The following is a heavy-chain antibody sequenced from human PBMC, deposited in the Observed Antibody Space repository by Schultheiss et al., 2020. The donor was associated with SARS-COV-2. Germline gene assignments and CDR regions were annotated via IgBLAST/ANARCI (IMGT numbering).Heavy chain of an antibody. CDR1: GGSISSYY. CDR2: IYYSGST. Sequence: SETLSLTCTVSGGSISSYYWSWIRQPPGKGLEWIGYIYYSGSTNYNPSLKSRVTISVDTSKNQFSLKLSSVTAADTAVYYCARDEMFITSLPAAIGYFDVWGRGTLVTVSS. V-gene: IGHV4-59*01. CDR3: ARDEMFITSLPAAIGYFDV. J-gene: IGHJ2*01. D-gene: IGHD2-2*01.